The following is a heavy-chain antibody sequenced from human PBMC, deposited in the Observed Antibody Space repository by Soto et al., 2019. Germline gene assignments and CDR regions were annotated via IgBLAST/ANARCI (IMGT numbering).Heavy chain of an antibody. V-gene: IGHV5-51*01. CDR1: GYSFTSYW. Sequence: RGESLKISCRGSGYSFTSYWIGWVRQMPGKGLEWMGIIYPGDSDTRYSPSFQGQVTISADKSISTAYLQWSSLKASDTAMYYCARHGYYDSSGSRTYGMDVWGQGTTVTVSS. J-gene: IGHJ6*02. D-gene: IGHD3-22*01. CDR2: IYPGDSDT. CDR3: ARHGYYDSSGSRTYGMDV.